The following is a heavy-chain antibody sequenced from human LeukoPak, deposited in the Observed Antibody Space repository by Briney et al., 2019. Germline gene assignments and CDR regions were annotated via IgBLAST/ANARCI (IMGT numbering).Heavy chain of an antibody. J-gene: IGHJ4*02. CDR2: ISGSGGST. V-gene: IGHV3-23*01. Sequence: PGGSLRLSCAASGFTFSSYAMSWVRQAPGKGLEWVSVISGSGGSTYYADSVKGRFTLSRDNSKNTPYLQMNSLRAEDTAVYYCAKDSNYYGSGTYSKGPVDYWGQGTLVTVSS. D-gene: IGHD3-10*01. CDR1: GFTFSSYA. CDR3: AKDSNYYGSGTYSKGPVDY.